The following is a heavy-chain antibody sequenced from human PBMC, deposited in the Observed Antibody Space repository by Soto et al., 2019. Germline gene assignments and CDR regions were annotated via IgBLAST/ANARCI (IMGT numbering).Heavy chain of an antibody. CDR2: ISSDGSNK. CDR1: GFTFSSHA. CDR3: ARDDEGGSDCDLGY. V-gene: IGHV3-30-3*01. D-gene: IGHD1-26*01. J-gene: IGHJ4*02. Sequence: QVQLVESGGGVVQPGRSLRLSCAVSGFTFSSHAMHWVRQARGKGLEWVTLISSDGSNKYYADSVKGRFTTSRDNSKNTMYLQMNSLRVEDTAVYYCARDDEGGSDCDLGYWGQGALVIVSS.